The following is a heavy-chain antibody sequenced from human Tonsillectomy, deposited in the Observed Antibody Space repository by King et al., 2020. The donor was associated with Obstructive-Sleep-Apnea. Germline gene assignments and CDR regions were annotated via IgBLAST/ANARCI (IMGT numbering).Heavy chain of an antibody. V-gene: IGHV3-21*01. Sequence: VQLVESGGGRVEPGGSLRLSCAASGFTFSSYGMNWVRQAPGKGLELVSSISSTGYYIYYADSVPGRFTISRDNAKNSLYLQVDSLRAEDTAMYYCARGGRGEFDSWGQGTLVTVSS. CDR2: ISSTGYYI. CDR1: GFTFSSYG. D-gene: IGHD6-6*01. CDR3: ARGGRGEFDS. J-gene: IGHJ4*02.